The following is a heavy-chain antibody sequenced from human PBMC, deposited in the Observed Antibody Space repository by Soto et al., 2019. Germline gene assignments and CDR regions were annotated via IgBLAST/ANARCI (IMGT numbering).Heavy chain of an antibody. CDR3: ARGRYCISTSCYWFDP. CDR1: GGSISSGGYY. D-gene: IGHD2-2*01. Sequence: QVQLQESGPGLVKPSQTLSLTCTVSGGSISSGGYYWSWIRQHPGKGLEWIGYIYYSGSTYYNPSLKRRVPISVDTSKNHFSLKLSSVTAADTAVYYCARGRYCISTSCYWFDPWGQGTLVTVSS. J-gene: IGHJ5*02. V-gene: IGHV4-31*03. CDR2: IYYSGST.